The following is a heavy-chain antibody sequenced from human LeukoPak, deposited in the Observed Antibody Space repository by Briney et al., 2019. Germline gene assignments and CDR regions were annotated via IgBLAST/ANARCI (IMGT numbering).Heavy chain of an antibody. CDR2: INHSGST. J-gene: IGHJ5*02. CDR3: ARGEWQQLVRYWFDP. CDR1: GGSFSGYY. V-gene: IGHV4-34*01. D-gene: IGHD6-13*01. Sequence: PSETLSLTCAVYGGSFSGYYWSWIRQPPGKGLEWIGEINHSGSTNYNPSLKSRVTISVDTSKNQFSLKLSSVTAADTAVYYCARGEWQQLVRYWFDPWGQGTLVTVSS.